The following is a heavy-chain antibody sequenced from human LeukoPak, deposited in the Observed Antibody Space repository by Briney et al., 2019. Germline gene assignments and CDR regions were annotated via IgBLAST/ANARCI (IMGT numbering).Heavy chain of an antibody. V-gene: IGHV5-51*01. CDR1: GCSFTSYW. CDR2: IYPGDSDT. Sequence: GGSLKISCKRSGCSFTSYWIGWVRQMPGKGLEWMGIIYPGDSDTRYSPSFQGQVTISADKSISTAYLQWTSLKASDTAMYYCAGSTKPYGGYWGQGTLVTVSS. CDR3: AGSTKPYGGY. J-gene: IGHJ4*02. D-gene: IGHD4-23*01.